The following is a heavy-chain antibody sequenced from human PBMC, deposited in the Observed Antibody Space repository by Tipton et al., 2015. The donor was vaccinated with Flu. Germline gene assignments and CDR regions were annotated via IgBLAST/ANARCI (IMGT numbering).Heavy chain of an antibody. J-gene: IGHJ4*02. CDR1: GFSFTPYA. V-gene: IGHV3-23*01. D-gene: IGHD2-21*02. CDR2: ISGSGGPT. CDR3: VKDFRDQRYCYDDCLRN. Sequence: SLRLSCVASGFSFTPYAITWVRQAPGKWLQWVSTISGSGGPTYSADSVKGRFSISRDNSKNTVFLQIDSLRAEDTAVYFCVKDFRDQRYCYDDCLRNWGQGTLVTVSS.